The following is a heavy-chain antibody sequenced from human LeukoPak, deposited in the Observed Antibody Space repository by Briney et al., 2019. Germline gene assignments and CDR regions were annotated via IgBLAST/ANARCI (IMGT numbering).Heavy chain of an antibody. CDR2: INPHSGGT. Sequence: ASVKVSCKASGYTFTDYYMHWVRQAPGQGLEWMGWINPHSGGTNYAQKFQGRVTMTRDTSISTAYMELSRLRSDDTAVYYCARGSDYGSGSVLIDYWGQGTLVTVSS. CDR3: ARGSDYGSGSVLIDY. J-gene: IGHJ4*02. D-gene: IGHD3-10*01. CDR1: GYTFTDYY. V-gene: IGHV1-2*02.